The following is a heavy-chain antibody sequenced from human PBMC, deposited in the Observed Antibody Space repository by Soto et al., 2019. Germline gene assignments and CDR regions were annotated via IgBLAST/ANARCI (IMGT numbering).Heavy chain of an antibody. CDR1: GFTFSSYA. D-gene: IGHD5-12*01. Sequence: GGSLRLSCAASGFTFSSYAMSWVRQAPGKGLEWVSAISGSGGSTYYADSVKGRFTISRDNSKNTLYLQMNSLRAEDTAVYYCAKAHLAPGIRVATIVYFDYWGQGTLVTVSS. J-gene: IGHJ4*02. V-gene: IGHV3-23*01. CDR2: ISGSGGST. CDR3: AKAHLAPGIRVATIVYFDY.